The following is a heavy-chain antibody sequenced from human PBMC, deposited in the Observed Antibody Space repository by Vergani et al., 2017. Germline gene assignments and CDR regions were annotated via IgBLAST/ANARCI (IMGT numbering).Heavy chain of an antibody. V-gene: IGHV3-30*02. CDR1: GFTFSSYG. CDR3: ANSPYSGYDYAYYYYFMAF. D-gene: IGHD5-12*01. Sequence: QVQLVESGGGVVQPGGSLRLSCVASGFTFSSYGMHWVRQAPGKGLEWVAFIRFDGSNKYYADSVKGRFTISRDNSKNTLYLQMNSLRAEDTAVYYCANSPYSGYDYAYYYYFMAFWGQGTTVTVSS. CDR2: IRFDGSNK. J-gene: IGHJ6*02.